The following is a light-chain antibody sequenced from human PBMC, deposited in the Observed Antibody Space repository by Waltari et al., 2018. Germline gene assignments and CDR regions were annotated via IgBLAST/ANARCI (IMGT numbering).Light chain of an antibody. CDR3: GTWDSSLSGAV. Sequence: QSVLTQPPSVSAAPGQRVTISCSGGSSNIENNYVYWYRQFPGTAPKLLIHEDSERPSGIPGRFSGSKSGTSATLDITGLQAGDEADYYCGTWDSSLSGAVFGGGTHLTVL. CDR2: EDS. V-gene: IGLV1-51*02. CDR1: SSNIENNY. J-gene: IGLJ7*01.